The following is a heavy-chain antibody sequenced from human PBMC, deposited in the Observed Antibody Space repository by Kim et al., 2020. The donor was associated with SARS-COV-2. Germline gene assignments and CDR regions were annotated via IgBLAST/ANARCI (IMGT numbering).Heavy chain of an antibody. CDR1: GYSFTSYW. CDR3: AREIVVVPAAPTYYYGMDV. V-gene: IGHV5-10-1*01. J-gene: IGHJ6*02. D-gene: IGHD2-2*01. Sequence: GESLKISCKGSGYSFTSYWISWVRQMPGKGLEWMGRIDPSDSYTNYSPSFQGHVTISADKSISTAYLQWSSLKASDTAMYYCAREIVVVPAAPTYYYGMDVWGQGTTVTVSS. CDR2: IDPSDSYT.